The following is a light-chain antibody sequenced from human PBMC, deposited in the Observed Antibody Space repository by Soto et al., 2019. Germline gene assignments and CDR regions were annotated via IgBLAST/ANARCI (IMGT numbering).Light chain of an antibody. Sequence: EIVLTQSPATLSLSPGERATLSCRASESVSSYLVWYQQQPGQAPRLLIYDASKRANGIPARFSGSGSGTDFTLTISSLEPEDFAVYYCHQYGRSPWTLGQGTKVDIK. J-gene: IGKJ1*01. CDR2: DAS. V-gene: IGKV3-11*01. CDR1: ESVSSY. CDR3: HQYGRSPWT.